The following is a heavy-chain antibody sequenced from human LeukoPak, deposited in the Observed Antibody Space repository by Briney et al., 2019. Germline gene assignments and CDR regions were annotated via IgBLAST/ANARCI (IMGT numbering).Heavy chain of an antibody. D-gene: IGHD2-2*03. V-gene: IGHV3-30*02. J-gene: IGHJ4*02. CDR1: GFTFSSYG. CDR3: AARAGELGYCSSTSCYALNY. CDR2: IRYDGSNK. Sequence: PGGSLRLSCAASGFTFSSYGMHWVRQAPGKGLEWVAFIRYDGSNKYYADSVKGRFTISRDNSKNTLYLQMNSPRAEDTAVYYCAARAGELGYCSSTSCYALNYWGQGTLVTVSS.